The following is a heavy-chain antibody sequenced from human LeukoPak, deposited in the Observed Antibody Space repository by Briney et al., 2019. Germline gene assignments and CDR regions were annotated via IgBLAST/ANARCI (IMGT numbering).Heavy chain of an antibody. D-gene: IGHD2-2*01. J-gene: IGHJ6*03. CDR2: ISSMGVST. Sequence: GGSLRLSCADSGFTFSSYTMNWVRQAPGKGLEWVSGISSMGVSTYYADSVKGRFTISRDNSKNTLYLHMDRLGTEDTAVYYCASMPSTEIYYFYYMDVWGKGTTVTVSS. CDR1: GFTFSSYT. V-gene: IGHV3-23*01. CDR3: ASMPSTEIYYFYYMDV.